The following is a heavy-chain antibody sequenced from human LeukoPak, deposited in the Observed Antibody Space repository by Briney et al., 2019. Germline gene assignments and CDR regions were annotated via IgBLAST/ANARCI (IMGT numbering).Heavy chain of an antibody. CDR3: ARVYYDSSGYLILDY. V-gene: IGHV4-61*02. J-gene: IGHJ4*02. D-gene: IGHD3-22*01. Sequence: SETLSLTCTVSGGSISSGSYYWSRTRQPAGKGLEWIGRIYTSGSTSYNPSLKSRVTISVDTSKNQFSLKLSSVTAADTAVYYCARVYYDSSGYLILDYWGQGTLVTVSS. CDR1: GGSISSGSYY. CDR2: IYTSGST.